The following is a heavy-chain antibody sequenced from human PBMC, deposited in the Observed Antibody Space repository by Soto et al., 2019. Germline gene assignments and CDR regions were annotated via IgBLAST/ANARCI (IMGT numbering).Heavy chain of an antibody. CDR3: ARHNGPLYVGYYYDMDV. CDR2: IYYSGYT. D-gene: IGHD3-16*01. J-gene: IGHJ6*02. Sequence: SDALSLTSSGSAGIISTSANYRGRLRQPPGKGLEWIGSIYYSGYTYYNPSLKSRVTISVDTSKNQFSLKLSSVTAADTAVYYCARHNGPLYVGYYYDMDVWGQGTTVTVS. CDR1: AGIISTSANY. V-gene: IGHV4-39*01.